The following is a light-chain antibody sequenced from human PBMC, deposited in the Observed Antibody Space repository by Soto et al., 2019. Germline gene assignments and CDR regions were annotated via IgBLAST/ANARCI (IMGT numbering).Light chain of an antibody. CDR1: QSVTSNY. V-gene: IGKV3-20*01. J-gene: IGKJ4*01. CDR2: GAS. Sequence: EIVLTQSPGTLSLSPGDRATLSCRASQSVTSNYLAWYQQRPGQAPSLLLYGASSRAIGIPDRFTGSGSGTDFTLTISRLEPEDFAVYFCQQYDTSPPLTFGGGTKVEIK. CDR3: QQYDTSPPLT.